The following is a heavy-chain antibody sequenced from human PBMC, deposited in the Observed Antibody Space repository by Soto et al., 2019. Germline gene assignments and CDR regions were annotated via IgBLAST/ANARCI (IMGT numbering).Heavy chain of an antibody. Sequence: PGGSLRLSCAASGFTFSSYGMHWVRQAPGKGLEWVAVIWYDGSNKYYADSVKGRFTISRDNSKNTLYLQMNSLRAEDTAVYYCARDHLRYCSSTSCYIPWFDPWGQGTLVTVS. D-gene: IGHD2-2*02. CDR1: GFTFSSYG. V-gene: IGHV3-33*01. J-gene: IGHJ5*02. CDR2: IWYDGSNK. CDR3: ARDHLRYCSSTSCYIPWFDP.